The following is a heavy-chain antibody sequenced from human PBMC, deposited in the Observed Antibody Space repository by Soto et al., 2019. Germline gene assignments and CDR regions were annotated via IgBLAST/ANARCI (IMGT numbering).Heavy chain of an antibody. CDR1: GGTFSSYA. Sequence: QVQLVQSGAEVKKPGSSVKVSCKASGGTFSSYAISWVRQAPGQGLEWMGGIIPIFGTANYAQKFQGRVTITADESTSTAYKELSSLRSEDTAVYYCARVDSWSGKNYFDYWGQGTLVTVSS. D-gene: IGHD3-3*01. J-gene: IGHJ4*02. CDR2: IIPIFGTA. V-gene: IGHV1-69*01. CDR3: ARVDSWSGKNYFDY.